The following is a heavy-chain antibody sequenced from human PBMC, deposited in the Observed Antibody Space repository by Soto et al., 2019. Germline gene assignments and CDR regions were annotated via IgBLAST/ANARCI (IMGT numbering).Heavy chain of an antibody. CDR2: MNPNSGNT. J-gene: IGHJ4*02. Sequence: QVQLVQSGAEVKKPGASVKVSCKASGYTFTSXXXXXXXXXXXXXLEGMGWMNPNSGNTDYAQKFRGRVTMTRDTXXXXXXXXXXXXXXXXXXXXXXXXXXXXXXXLDYWGLGTLVTVSS. V-gene: IGHV1-8*01. CDR3: XXXXXXXXXLDY. CDR1: GYTFTSXX.